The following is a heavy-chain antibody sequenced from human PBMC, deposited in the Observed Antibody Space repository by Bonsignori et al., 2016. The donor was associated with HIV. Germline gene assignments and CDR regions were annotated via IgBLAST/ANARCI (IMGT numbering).Heavy chain of an antibody. CDR3: ARRVAGRWVGFGMSFDI. Sequence: QVQLQESGPGLVKPSETLSLTCTGSSVSISSQYWGWIRQRPGKGLEWIGYIYYRGTTEYNPSLESRVTMSVDTSKNQFSLRMSSVTTADTAVYYCARRVAGRWVGFGMSFDIVGPRDKWSPSP. CDR1: SVSISSQY. V-gene: IGHV4-59*11. CDR2: IYYRGTT. J-gene: IGHJ3*02. D-gene: IGHD6-19*01.